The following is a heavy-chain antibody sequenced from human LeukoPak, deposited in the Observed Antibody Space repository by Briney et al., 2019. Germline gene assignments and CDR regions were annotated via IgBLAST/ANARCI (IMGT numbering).Heavy chain of an antibody. CDR1: GFTFGDYA. J-gene: IGHJ4*02. CDR3: TRDSGSYFNEYYFDY. Sequence: PGGSLRLSCTASGFTFGDYATSWVRQAPGKGLEWVGFIRSKAYGGTTEYAASVKGRFTISRDDSKSIAYLQMNSLKTEDTAVYYCTRDSGSYFNEYYFDYWGQGTLVTVSS. D-gene: IGHD1-26*01. CDR2: IRSKAYGGTT. V-gene: IGHV3-49*04.